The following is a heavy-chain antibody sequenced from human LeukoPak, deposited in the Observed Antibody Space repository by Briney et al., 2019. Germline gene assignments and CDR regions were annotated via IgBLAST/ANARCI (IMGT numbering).Heavy chain of an antibody. D-gene: IGHD2-2*01. CDR2: INHSGST. Sequence: SETLSLTCAVYGGSFSGYYWSWIRQPPGKGLEWTGEINHSGSTNYNPSLKSRVTISVDTSKNQFSLKLSSVTAADTAVYYCARGHCSSTSCHDYWGHGTLVTVSS. CDR3: ARGHCSSTSCHDY. CDR1: GGSFSGYY. J-gene: IGHJ4*01. V-gene: IGHV4-34*01.